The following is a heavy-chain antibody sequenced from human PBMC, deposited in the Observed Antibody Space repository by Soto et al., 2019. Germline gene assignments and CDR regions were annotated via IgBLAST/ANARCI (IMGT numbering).Heavy chain of an antibody. CDR2: INHVGSP. CDR3: ARVRSSIPSRRGIGYYGMDV. Sequence: QVQLQQWGGGLLKPSETLSLTCVVNGGSLSGYQWSWIRQPPGKGLEWIVEINHVGSPIYNPSLKGRVTLSEDTSQNQLSLKLSSVTAADTAVYYCARVRSSIPSRRGIGYYGMDVWGQGTTVTVSS. CDR1: GGSLSGYQ. V-gene: IGHV4-34*01. J-gene: IGHJ6*02. D-gene: IGHD6-6*01.